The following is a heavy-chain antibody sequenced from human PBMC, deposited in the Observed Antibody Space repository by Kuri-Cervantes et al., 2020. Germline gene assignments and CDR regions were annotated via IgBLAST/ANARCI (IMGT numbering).Heavy chain of an antibody. J-gene: IGHJ6*03. CDR1: GYTFTYRY. CDR2: ITPFNGNT. Sequence: SVKVSCKASGYTFTYRYLHWVRQAPGQALEWMGWITPFNGNTNYAQKFQDRVTITRDRSTSTVYMELSSLRSEDTAVYYCARGFRMVRGPHYDELSYYYYMDVWGKGTTVTGSS. D-gene: IGHD3-10*01. CDR3: ARGFRMVRGPHYDELSYYYYMDV. V-gene: IGHV1-45*02.